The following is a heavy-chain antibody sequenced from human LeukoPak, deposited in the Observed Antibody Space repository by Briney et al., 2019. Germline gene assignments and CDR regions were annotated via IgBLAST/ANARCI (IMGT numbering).Heavy chain of an antibody. CDR3: VSEERAVKDS. D-gene: IGHD3-10*01. J-gene: IGHJ4*02. CDR2: LQYDGNEI. CDR1: GFTFSSYA. Sequence: GGSLRLSCAASGFTFSSYAMSWVRQAPGKGLEWVAFLQYDGNEIYYAESVKGRFTISRDNSKNTLYLQMSSLRSDDTAVYYCVSEERAVKDSWGQGTLVSVSS. V-gene: IGHV3-30*03.